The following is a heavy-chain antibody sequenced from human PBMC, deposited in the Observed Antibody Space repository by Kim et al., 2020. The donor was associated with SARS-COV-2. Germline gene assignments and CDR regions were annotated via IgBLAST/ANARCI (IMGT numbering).Heavy chain of an antibody. CDR3: ARTYSGYVIDY. Sequence: SETLSPTCTVSGGSISSYYWSWIRQPPGKGLEWIGYIYYSGSTNYNPSLKSRVTISVDTSKNQFSLKLSSVTAADTAVYYCARTYSGYVIDYWGQGTLVTVSS. J-gene: IGHJ4*02. CDR2: IYYSGST. CDR1: GGSISSYY. V-gene: IGHV4-59*01. D-gene: IGHD5-12*01.